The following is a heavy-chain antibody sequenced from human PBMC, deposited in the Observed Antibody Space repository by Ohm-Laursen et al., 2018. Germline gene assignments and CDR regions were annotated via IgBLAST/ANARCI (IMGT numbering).Heavy chain of an antibody. J-gene: IGHJ4*02. Sequence: ASVKLSCKASGYTFTNYYTHWVRQAPGQGLEWMGIINTGGGSTSHAQKFQGRLTMTRDTSTSTVYMELSSLRSEDTAMYSCARGQPIDFWGQGTLVTVSS. CDR2: INTGGGST. V-gene: IGHV1-46*01. CDR3: ARGQPIDF. CDR1: GYTFTNYY.